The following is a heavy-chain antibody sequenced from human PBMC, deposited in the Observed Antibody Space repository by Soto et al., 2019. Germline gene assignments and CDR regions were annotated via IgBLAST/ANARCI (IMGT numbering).Heavy chain of an antibody. V-gene: IGHV3-21*01. J-gene: IGHJ4*02. CDR2: ISSSSSYI. CDR3: ARDRGCSGGSCYSGLDY. CDR1: GFTFSSYS. Sequence: EVQLVESGGGLVKPGGSLRLSCAASGFTFSSYSMNWVRQAPGKGLEWVSSISSSSSYIYYADSVKGRFTISRDNAKNSLYRQMNSLRAEDTAVYYCARDRGCSGGSCYSGLDYWGQGTLVTVSS. D-gene: IGHD2-15*01.